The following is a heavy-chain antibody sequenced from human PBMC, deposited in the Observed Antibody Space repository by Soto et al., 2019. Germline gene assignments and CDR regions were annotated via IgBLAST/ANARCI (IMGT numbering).Heavy chain of an antibody. V-gene: IGHV6-1*01. CDR3: ARDNLGYCSGGSCYSYYYYMAV. D-gene: IGHD2-15*01. CDR2: TYYRSKWYN. J-gene: IGHJ6*03. CDR1: GDSVSSNSAA. Sequence: PSQTLSLTCAISGDSVSSNSAAWNWIRQSPSRGLEWLGRTYYRSKWYNDYAVSVKSRITINPDTSKNQFSLQLNSVTPEDTAVYYCARDNLGYCSGGSCYSYYYYMAVWGKGTTVTVSS.